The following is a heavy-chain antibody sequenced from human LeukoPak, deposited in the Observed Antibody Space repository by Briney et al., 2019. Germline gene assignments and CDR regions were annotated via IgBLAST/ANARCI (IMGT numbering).Heavy chain of an antibody. D-gene: IGHD6-6*01. CDR1: GFTFSSYW. J-gene: IGHJ6*02. CDR3: AREGRGWMVAFSLIPGSSGDAMDV. V-gene: IGHV3-7*01. CDR2: IKQDGSEK. Sequence: GGSLRLSCAASGFTFSSYWMSWVRQAPGKGLEWVANIKQDGSEKYYVDSVKGRFTISRDNAKNSLYLQMNSLRAEDTAVYYCAREGRGWMVAFSLIPGSSGDAMDVWGQGTTVTVSS.